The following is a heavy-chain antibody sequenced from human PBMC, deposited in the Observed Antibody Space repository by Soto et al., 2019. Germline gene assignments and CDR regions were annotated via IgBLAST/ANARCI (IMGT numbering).Heavy chain of an antibody. D-gene: IGHD3-22*01. CDR2: FDPEDGET. V-gene: IGHV1-24*01. J-gene: IGHJ4*02. CDR1: GYTLTELS. Sequence: QVPLVQSGAEVKKPGASVKVSCKVSGYTLTELSMHWVRQAPGKGLEWMGGFDPEDGETIYAQKFQGRVTMTEDTSTDTAYMELSSLRSEDTAVYYCATRGHYYDSSGYIPTDYWGQGTLVTVSS. CDR3: ATRGHYYDSSGYIPTDY.